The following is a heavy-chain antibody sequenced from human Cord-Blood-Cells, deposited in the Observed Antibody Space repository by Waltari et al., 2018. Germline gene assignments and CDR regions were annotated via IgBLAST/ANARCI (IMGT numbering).Heavy chain of an antibody. CDR2: MNPNSGNT. V-gene: IGHV1-8*01. D-gene: IGHD6-13*01. CDR3: ARGLGAAAGRVDY. Sequence: QVQLVPSGAEVKKPGASVKASCKPSGYTFTRYDLHCLRQATGQGLEWMGWMNPNSGNTGYAQKFQGRVTMTRNTSISTAYMELSSLRSEDTAVYYCARGLGAAAGRVDYWGQGTLVTVSS. J-gene: IGHJ4*02. CDR1: GYTFTRYD.